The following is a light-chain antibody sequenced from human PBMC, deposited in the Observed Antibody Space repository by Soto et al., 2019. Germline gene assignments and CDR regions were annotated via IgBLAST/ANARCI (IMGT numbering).Light chain of an antibody. J-gene: IGKJ5*01. Sequence: EIVLTQSPGTLSLSPGERATLSCRASQSVSSNFLAWYQQKPGQAPRLLIYGASSRATGIPDRFSGSGSGTGFTLTISRLEPEDFAVYYCQQYGSSPITFGRGTRLEIK. CDR2: GAS. CDR3: QQYGSSPIT. CDR1: QSVSSNF. V-gene: IGKV3-20*01.